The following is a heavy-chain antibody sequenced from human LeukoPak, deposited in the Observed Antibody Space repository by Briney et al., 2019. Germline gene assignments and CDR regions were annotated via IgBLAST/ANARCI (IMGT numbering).Heavy chain of an antibody. Sequence: PSETLSLTCSVSGGSISSSNYFWGWIRQPPGKGLEWIASIHYSGSTYSNPSLKSRVTISVDTSKNQFSLRLSSVTAADTAVYYCARASIDRYFDWLSHVSFDYWGQGTLVTVSS. V-gene: IGHV4-39*07. J-gene: IGHJ4*02. D-gene: IGHD3-9*01. CDR3: ARASIDRYFDWLSHVSFDY. CDR1: GGSISSSNYF. CDR2: IHYSGST.